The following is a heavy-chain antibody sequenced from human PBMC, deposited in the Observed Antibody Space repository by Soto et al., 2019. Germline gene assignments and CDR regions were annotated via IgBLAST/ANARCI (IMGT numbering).Heavy chain of an antibody. J-gene: IGHJ5*02. CDR1: GYTFTTYA. CDR3: AREKEPTCPWFGP. CDR2: INGGDGNT. V-gene: IGHV1-3*01. Sequence: QVQLVQSGAEVRKPGASVKISCQASGYTFTTYALYWVRQAPGQRLEWMGWINGGDGNTRYSQKFQDRVTITRDTSESTTYLELSSLISEDTAVYSCAREKEPTCPWFGPWGQGTLVTVSS. D-gene: IGHD1-1*01.